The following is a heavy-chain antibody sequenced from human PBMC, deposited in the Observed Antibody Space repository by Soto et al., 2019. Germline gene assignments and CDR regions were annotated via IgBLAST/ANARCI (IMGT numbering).Heavy chain of an antibody. Sequence: GGSLRLSCAASGFTFSNAWMDWVRQAPGKGLEWVGRIKSKTDGGTTDYAAPVKGRFTISRDDSKNTLYLQMNSLKTEDTAVYYCTTDPVTMIVVVPSSGWGQGTLVTVSS. J-gene: IGHJ4*02. CDR3: TTDPVTMIVVVPSSG. CDR1: GFTFSNAW. CDR2: IKSKTDGGTT. D-gene: IGHD3-22*01. V-gene: IGHV3-15*07.